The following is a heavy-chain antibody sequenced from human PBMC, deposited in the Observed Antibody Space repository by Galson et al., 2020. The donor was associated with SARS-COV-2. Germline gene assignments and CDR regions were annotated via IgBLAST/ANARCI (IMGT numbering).Heavy chain of an antibody. V-gene: IGHV3-13*01. CDR1: GFTFSSYD. J-gene: IGHJ2*01. D-gene: IGHD6-13*01. CDR2: IGTAGDT. Sequence: GGSLRLSCAASGFTFSSYDMHWVRQATGKGLEWVSAIGTAGDTYYPGSVKGRFTISRENAKNSLYLQMNSLRAGDTAVYYCARGGSSSWRWYVELWGRGTLVAVSS. CDR3: ARGGSSSWRWYVEL.